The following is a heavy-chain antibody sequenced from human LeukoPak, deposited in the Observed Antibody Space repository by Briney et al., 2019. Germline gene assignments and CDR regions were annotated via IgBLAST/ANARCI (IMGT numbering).Heavy chain of an antibody. CDR3: AKVPLGPSLRYFDWSIATPPG. Sequence: GGSLRLSCAASGFTFSSYAMSWVRQAPGKGLEWVSAISGSGGSTYYADSVKGWFTISRDNSKNTLYLQMNSLRAEDTAIYYCAKVPLGPSLRYFDWSIATPPGWGQGTLVTVSS. J-gene: IGHJ4*02. V-gene: IGHV3-23*01. D-gene: IGHD3-9*01. CDR2: ISGSGGST. CDR1: GFTFSSYA.